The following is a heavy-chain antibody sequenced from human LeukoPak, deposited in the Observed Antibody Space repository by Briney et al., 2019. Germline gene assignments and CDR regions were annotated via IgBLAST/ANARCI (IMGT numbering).Heavy chain of an antibody. J-gene: IGHJ4*02. D-gene: IGHD4-17*01. CDR1: GGSFSSYY. CDR2: IHFSGST. V-gene: IGHV4-59*01. CDR3: ARTFRAGASDH. Sequence: PSETLSPTCSVSGGSFSSYYWSWIRQPPGKGLEWIGYIHFSGSTKYNPSLESRVTISADTSKNQFSLRLTSVTAADTAVYYCARTFRAGASDHWGQGTLVAVSS.